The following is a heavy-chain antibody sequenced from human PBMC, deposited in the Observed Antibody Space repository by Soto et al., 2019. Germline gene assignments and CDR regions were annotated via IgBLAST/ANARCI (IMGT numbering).Heavy chain of an antibody. CDR3: ARAGVYSYGYLYY. V-gene: IGHV4-30-4*01. Sequence: PSETLSLTCTVSGGSISSGDYYWSWIRQPPGKGLEWIGYIYYSGSTYYNPSLKSRVTISVDTSKNQFSLKLSSVTAADTAVYYCARAGVYSYGYLYYWGQGTLVTVSS. J-gene: IGHJ4*02. CDR2: IYYSGST. CDR1: GGSISSGDYY. D-gene: IGHD5-18*01.